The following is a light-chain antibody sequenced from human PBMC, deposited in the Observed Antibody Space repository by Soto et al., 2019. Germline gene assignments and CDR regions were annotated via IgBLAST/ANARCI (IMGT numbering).Light chain of an antibody. V-gene: IGKV1-5*01. Sequence: DIQMTQSPSTLSGSVGDRVTIPCRASQTISSWLAWYQQKPGKAPKLLIYDASSFESGVPSRFSGSGSGTEFTLTISSLQPDDFATYYCQQYNSYSWTFGQGTKVDIK. CDR1: QTISSW. CDR2: DAS. J-gene: IGKJ1*01. CDR3: QQYNSYSWT.